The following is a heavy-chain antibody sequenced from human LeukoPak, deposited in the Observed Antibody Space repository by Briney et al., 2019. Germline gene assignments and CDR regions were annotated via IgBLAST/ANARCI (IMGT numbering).Heavy chain of an antibody. CDR2: INPNSGGT. CDR1: GYTFTGYY. V-gene: IGHV1-2*02. J-gene: IGHJ4*02. D-gene: IGHD2-15*01. CDR3: ASWPYCSGGSCYSSDY. Sequence: ASVKVSCKASGYTFTGYYMHWVRQAPGQGLEWMGWINPNSGGTNYAQKFQGRVTMTSDTSISTAYMELSRLRSDDTAVYYCASWPYCSGGSCYSSDYWGQGTLVTVSS.